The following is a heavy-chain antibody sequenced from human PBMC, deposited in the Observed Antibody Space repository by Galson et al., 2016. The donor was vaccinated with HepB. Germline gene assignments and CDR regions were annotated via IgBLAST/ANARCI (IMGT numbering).Heavy chain of an antibody. CDR1: GFTFSSYW. CDR3: AGDILREVGVH. Sequence: SLRLSCAASGFTFSSYWMMWVRQAPGKGLEWVASINQDGSEKFFVDSVRGRFTISRENAKNSLYLQMSSLGVEDTALYYCAGDILREVGVHWGQGTLVTVSS. J-gene: IGHJ1*01. V-gene: IGHV3-7*04. D-gene: IGHD1-26*01. CDR2: INQDGSEK.